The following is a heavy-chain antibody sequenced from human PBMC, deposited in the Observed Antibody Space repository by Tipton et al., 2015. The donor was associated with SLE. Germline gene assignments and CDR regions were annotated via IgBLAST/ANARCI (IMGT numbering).Heavy chain of an antibody. D-gene: IGHD3-10*01. Sequence: TLSLTCTVSGGSISSHYWSWIRQPPGKGLEWIGYIYYSGSTYYNPSLKSRVTISVDTSKNQFSLKLSSVTAADTAVYYCARVRITMVRGVYYYMDVWGKGTTVTVSS. CDR2: IYYSGST. CDR1: GGSISSHY. J-gene: IGHJ6*03. V-gene: IGHV4-59*11. CDR3: ARVRITMVRGVYYYMDV.